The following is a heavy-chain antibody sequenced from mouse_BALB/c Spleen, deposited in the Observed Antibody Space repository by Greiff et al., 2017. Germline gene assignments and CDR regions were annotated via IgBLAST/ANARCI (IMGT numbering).Heavy chain of an antibody. J-gene: IGHJ4*01. V-gene: IGHV1-4*01. D-gene: IGHD6-1*01. Sequence: VKLQESGAELARPGASVKMPCKASGYTFTSYTMHWVKQRPGQGLEWIGYINPSSGYTNYNQKFKDKATLTADKSSSTAYMQLSSLTSEDSAVYYCARSSHYAMDYWGQGTSVTVSS. CDR1: GYTFTSYT. CDR2: INPSSGYT. CDR3: ARSSHYAMDY.